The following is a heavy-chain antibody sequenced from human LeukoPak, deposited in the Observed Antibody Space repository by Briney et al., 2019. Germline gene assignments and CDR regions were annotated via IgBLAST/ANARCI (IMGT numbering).Heavy chain of an antibody. CDR2: IDLRLGSS. CDR3: ARTQTVHDYVWGSYRYKPGGVGAFDI. CDR1: GYTFTTSY. Sequence: GASVKVSCKASGYTFTTSYIHWVRQAPGQGLEWMGIIDLRLGSSTYTQNLQGRVTMTTDTSTSTAYMELRSLTSDDTAVYYCARTQTVHDYVWGSYRYKPGGVGAFDIWGQGTMVTVSS. D-gene: IGHD3-16*02. J-gene: IGHJ3*02. V-gene: IGHV1-46*01.